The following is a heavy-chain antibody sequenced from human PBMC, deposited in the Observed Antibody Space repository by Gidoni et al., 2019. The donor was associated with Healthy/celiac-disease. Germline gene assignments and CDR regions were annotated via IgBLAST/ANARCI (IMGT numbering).Heavy chain of an antibody. D-gene: IGHD6-13*01. CDR3: ARDSSSWGAFDI. Sequence: EVQLVETGGGLIQPGGSMRLCCAAYGFTVSSNYMSWVRQAPGKGLEWVSVIYSGGSTYYADSVKGRFTISRDNSKNTLYLQMNSLRAEDTAVYYCARDSSSWGAFDIWGQGTMVTVSS. J-gene: IGHJ3*02. V-gene: IGHV3-53*02. CDR1: GFTVSSNY. CDR2: IYSGGST.